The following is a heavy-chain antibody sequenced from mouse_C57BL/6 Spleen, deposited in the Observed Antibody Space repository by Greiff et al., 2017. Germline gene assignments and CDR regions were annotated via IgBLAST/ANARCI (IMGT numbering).Heavy chain of an antibody. CDR1: GYTFTDYY. CDR3: ARSGGKGGYYVDY. J-gene: IGHJ2*01. V-gene: IGHV1-19*01. CDR2: INPYNGGT. Sequence: EVQLQQSGPVLVKPGASVKMSCKASGYTFTDYYMNWVKQSHGKSLEWIGVINPYNGGTSYNQKFKGKATLTVDKSSSTAYMELNSLTSEDSAVYYCARSGGKGGYYVDYWGQGTTLTVSS. D-gene: IGHD1-3*01.